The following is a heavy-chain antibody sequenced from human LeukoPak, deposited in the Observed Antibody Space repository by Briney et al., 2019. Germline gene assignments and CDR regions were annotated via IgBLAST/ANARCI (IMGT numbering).Heavy chain of an antibody. Sequence: ASVKVSCKASGYTFTSYDINWVRQATGQGLEWMGWMNPNSGNTGYAQKFQGRVTITRNASISTAYMELSSLRSEDTAVYYCARRVGGYCSSTSCRLRRTYYYYMDVWGKGTTVTVSS. CDR3: ARRVGGYCSSTSCRLRRTYYYYMDV. CDR1: GYTFTSYD. J-gene: IGHJ6*03. CDR2: MNPNSGNT. V-gene: IGHV1-8*03. D-gene: IGHD2-2*01.